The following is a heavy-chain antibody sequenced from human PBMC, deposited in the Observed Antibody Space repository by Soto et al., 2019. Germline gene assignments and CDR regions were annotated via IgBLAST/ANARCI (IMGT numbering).Heavy chain of an antibody. CDR1: GFTFSDHY. D-gene: IGHD6-13*01. J-gene: IGHJ4*02. Sequence: EVQLVESGGGLVQPGGSLRLSCAASGFTFSDHYMDWVRQAPGKGLEWIGRSRNKANSYTTSYAASVKGRFTISRDDSKNSLYLQMNSLKTEDTAVYYCARVGDGISSWDYWGQGSLVTVSS. CDR3: ARVGDGISSWDY. V-gene: IGHV3-72*01. CDR2: SRNKANSYTT.